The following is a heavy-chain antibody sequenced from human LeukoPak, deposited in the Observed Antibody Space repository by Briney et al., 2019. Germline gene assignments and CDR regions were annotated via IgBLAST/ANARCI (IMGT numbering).Heavy chain of an antibody. CDR1: GFTFGSYS. V-gene: IGHV3-21*01. CDR2: ISSSSSYI. Sequence: PGGSLRLSCAASGFTFGSYSMNWVRQAPGKGLEWVSSISSSSSYIYYADSVKGRFTISRDNAKNSLYLQMNSLRAEDTAVYYCARDLEGYYDSSGFFDYWGQGTLVTVSS. CDR3: ARDLEGYYDSSGFFDY. D-gene: IGHD3-22*01. J-gene: IGHJ4*02.